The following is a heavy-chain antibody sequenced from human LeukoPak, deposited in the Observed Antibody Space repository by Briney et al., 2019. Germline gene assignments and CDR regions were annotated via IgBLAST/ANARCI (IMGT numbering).Heavy chain of an antibody. D-gene: IGHD2-2*01. CDR3: ARACSSTSCYYYYGMDV. CDR1: GGSFSGYY. V-gene: IGHV4-34*01. J-gene: IGHJ6*02. CDR2: INHSGST. Sequence: PSETLSLTCAVYGGSFSGYYWSWIRQPPGKGLEWIGEINHSGSTNYNPSLKSRVTISVDTSKNQFSLKLSSVTAADTAVYYCARACSSTSCYYYYGMDVWGQGTTVTVSS.